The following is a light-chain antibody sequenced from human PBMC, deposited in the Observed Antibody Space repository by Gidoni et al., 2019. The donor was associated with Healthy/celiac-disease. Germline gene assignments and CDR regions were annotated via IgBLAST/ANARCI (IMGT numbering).Light chain of an antibody. CDR3: AAWDDSLNGVV. J-gene: IGLJ2*01. V-gene: IGLV1-44*01. Sequence: QSVLTQPTSASGTPGQRVTISCSGSSSNIGSNTVNRYQQLPGTAPKLLIYSNNPRPSGVPDRFSGSKSGTSASLAISGLQSEDEAHYYCAAWDDSLNGVVFGGGTKLTVL. CDR2: SNN. CDR1: SSNIGSNT.